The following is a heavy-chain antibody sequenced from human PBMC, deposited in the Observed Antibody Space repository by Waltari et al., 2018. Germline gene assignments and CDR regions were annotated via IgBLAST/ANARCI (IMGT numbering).Heavy chain of an antibody. CDR1: GFTFSPYA. Sequence: QVQLVESGGGVVQHGRSLRLSCAGAGFTFSPYAMHWGRQAPGKGLEWVAVISYDGSIEYYADSVKGRFTISRDNSKNTLYLQMNRLSAEDTAVYYCARAYSRLDYWGQGTLVTVSS. CDR3: ARAYSRLDY. V-gene: IGHV3-30-3*01. J-gene: IGHJ4*02. D-gene: IGHD1-26*01. CDR2: ISYDGSIE.